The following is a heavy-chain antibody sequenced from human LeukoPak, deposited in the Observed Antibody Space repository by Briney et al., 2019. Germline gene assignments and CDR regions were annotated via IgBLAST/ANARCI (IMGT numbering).Heavy chain of an antibody. V-gene: IGHV3-74*01. Sequence: QTGGSLRISCAGSGFTITPYWMHRDRQVQGKGLVWVSRINSDGYSTNYADSVKGRFTISRDNAKNTLYLQTNNLRADDTAVYYCARDNGFSLFATWGPGTLVTVSS. CDR3: ARDNGFSLFAT. CDR2: INSDGYST. J-gene: IGHJ5*02. CDR1: GFTITPYW. D-gene: IGHD5-18*01.